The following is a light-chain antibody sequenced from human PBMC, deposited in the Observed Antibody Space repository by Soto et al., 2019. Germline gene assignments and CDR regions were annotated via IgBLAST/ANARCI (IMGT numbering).Light chain of an antibody. CDR3: ASFTTSSPWV. V-gene: IGLV2-14*01. CDR1: SSDVGGYNY. CDR2: EVS. J-gene: IGLJ3*02. Sequence: QSVLTQPASVSGSPGQSITISCTGTSSDVGGYNYVSWFQQHPCKAPKLKIYEVSNRPSGVSNRFSGSKSGNTASLTISELQAEDEADYYCASFTTSSPWVFGGGTQVTVL.